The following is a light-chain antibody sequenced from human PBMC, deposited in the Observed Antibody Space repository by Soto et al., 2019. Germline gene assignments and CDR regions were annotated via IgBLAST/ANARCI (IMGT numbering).Light chain of an antibody. CDR1: SSNIGNNY. CDR2: DNN. Sequence: QSVLTQPPSVSAAPGQKVTISCSGSSSNIGNNYVSWYQQLPGTAPKLLIYDNNKRPSGIPDRFSGSKSGTSATLGITGLETGDEADYYCRTWDSSLSAGVFGGGPQLTVL. J-gene: IGLJ2*01. CDR3: RTWDSSLSAGV. V-gene: IGLV1-51*01.